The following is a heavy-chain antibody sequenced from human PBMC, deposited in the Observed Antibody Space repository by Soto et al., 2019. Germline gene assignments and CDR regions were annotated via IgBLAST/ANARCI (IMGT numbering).Heavy chain of an antibody. Sequence: GGSLRLSCAASGFTFGSYWMHWVRQAPGKGLVWVSRINSDGSSTSYADSVKGRFTISRDNAKNTLYLQMNSLRAEDTAVYYCARDPGSWDYYGMDVWGQGTTVAVSS. CDR2: INSDGSST. V-gene: IGHV3-74*01. D-gene: IGHD6-13*01. J-gene: IGHJ6*02. CDR1: GFTFGSYW. CDR3: ARDPGSWDYYGMDV.